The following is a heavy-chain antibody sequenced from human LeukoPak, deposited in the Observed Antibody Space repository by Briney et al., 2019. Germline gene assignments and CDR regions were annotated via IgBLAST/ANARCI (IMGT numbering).Heavy chain of an antibody. J-gene: IGHJ5*02. CDR1: GGSFSGYY. V-gene: IGHV4-34*01. CDR2: INHSGST. D-gene: IGHD4-17*01. Sequence: SETLSLTCAVYGGSFSGYYWSWIRQPPGKGLEWIGEINHSGSTNYNPSLKSRVTISVDTSKNQFSLKLSSVTAADTAVYYCARDRGDYGDYHGLWFDPWGQGTLVTVSS. CDR3: ARDRGDYGDYHGLWFDP.